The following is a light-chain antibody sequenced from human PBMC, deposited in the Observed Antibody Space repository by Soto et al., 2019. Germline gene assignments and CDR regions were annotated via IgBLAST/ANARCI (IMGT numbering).Light chain of an antibody. CDR2: EVS. J-gene: IGLJ2*01. Sequence: QSALTQPASVSGSPGQSITIFCTGTSSDIGAYNYVSWYQQHPGKAPKLMIYEVSDRPSGVSNRFSGSKSGNTASLTISGLQAEYEADYYCSSYTGSSTVVFGGGTKLTVL. CDR3: SSYTGSSTVV. CDR1: SSDIGAYNY. V-gene: IGLV2-14*01.